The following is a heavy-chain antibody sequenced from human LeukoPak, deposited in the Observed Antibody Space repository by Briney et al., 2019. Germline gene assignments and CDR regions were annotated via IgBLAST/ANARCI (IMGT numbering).Heavy chain of an antibody. J-gene: IGHJ5*02. CDR2: ISGSSSYI. Sequence: PGGSLRLSCAASGFTFSSYSMNWVRQAPGKGLEWVSSISGSSSYIYYADSGKGRFTISRDNAKNSLYLQMYSLRAEDTAVYYCARDPGSGYVNNWFDPWGQGTLVTASS. CDR1: GFTFSSYS. D-gene: IGHD3-22*01. CDR3: ARDPGSGYVNNWFDP. V-gene: IGHV3-21*01.